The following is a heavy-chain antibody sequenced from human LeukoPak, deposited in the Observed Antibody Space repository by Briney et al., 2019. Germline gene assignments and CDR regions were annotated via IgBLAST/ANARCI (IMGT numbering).Heavy chain of an antibody. CDR2: IYYSGST. J-gene: IGHJ4*02. CDR1: GGSISSSSYY. CDR3: ARLVVAATIGIDY. V-gene: IGHV4-39*07. Sequence: SETLSLTCTVSGGSISSSSYYWGWIRQPPGKGLEWIGSIYYSGSTYYNPSLKSRVTISVDTSKNQFSLKLSSVTAADTAVYYCARLVVAATIGIDYWGQGTLVTVSS. D-gene: IGHD2-15*01.